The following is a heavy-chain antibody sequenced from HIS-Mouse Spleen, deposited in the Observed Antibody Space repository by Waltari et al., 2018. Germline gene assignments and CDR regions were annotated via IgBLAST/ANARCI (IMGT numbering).Heavy chain of an antibody. Sequence: EVQLVESGGGLVQPGGSLRLSCAASGFTFSSYAMHWVRQAPGKGREYVSASSRNGGRTYYANSVKGRFTISRDNSKNTLYLQMGSLRAEDMAVYYCARFIAVAGTGWFDPWGQGTLVTVSS. D-gene: IGHD6-19*01. CDR2: SSRNGGRT. J-gene: IGHJ5*02. CDR1: GFTFSSYA. CDR3: ARFIAVAGTGWFDP. V-gene: IGHV3-64*01.